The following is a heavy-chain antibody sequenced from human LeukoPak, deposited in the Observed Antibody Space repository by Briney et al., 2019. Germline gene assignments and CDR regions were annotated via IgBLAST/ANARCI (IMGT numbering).Heavy chain of an antibody. CDR3: ARVYGSGSYYESPFDY. V-gene: IGHV1-3*01. Sequence: ASVKLSCKASGYTFTSYSMHWVRQAPGQRLEWMGWINAGNGNTKYSQKFQGRVTITRDTSASTAYMELSSLRSEDAAVYYCARVYGSGSYYESPFDYWGQGTLVTVSS. J-gene: IGHJ4*02. CDR1: GYTFTSYS. D-gene: IGHD3-10*01. CDR2: INAGNGNT.